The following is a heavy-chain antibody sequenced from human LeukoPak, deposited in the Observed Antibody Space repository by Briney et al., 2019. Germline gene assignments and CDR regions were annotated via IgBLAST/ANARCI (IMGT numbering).Heavy chain of an antibody. CDR3: ARHDYDILTGYYPYYYYYYMDV. Sequence: PSETLSLTCAVYGGSFSGYYWSWIRQPPGKGLEWIGEINHSGSTNYNPSLKSRVTISVDTSKNQFSLKLSSVTAADTAVYYCARHDYDILTGYYPYYYYYYMDVWGKGTTVTISS. V-gene: IGHV4-34*01. D-gene: IGHD3-9*01. CDR2: INHSGST. J-gene: IGHJ6*03. CDR1: GGSFSGYY.